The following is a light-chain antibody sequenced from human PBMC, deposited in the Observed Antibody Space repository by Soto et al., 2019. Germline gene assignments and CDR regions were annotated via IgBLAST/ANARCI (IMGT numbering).Light chain of an antibody. V-gene: IGKV1-27*01. CDR2: ASY. CDR3: QKYNSATRT. J-gene: IGKJ3*01. CDR1: QGISNY. Sequence: DIQMTQSPSSLSASVGDRVTITCRASQGISNYLAWYQQKPGKVHKLLIYASYTLQSGVPSRFSGSGSGTDFTLTISGLQPEDVATYYCQKYNSATRTFGPGTKVDMK.